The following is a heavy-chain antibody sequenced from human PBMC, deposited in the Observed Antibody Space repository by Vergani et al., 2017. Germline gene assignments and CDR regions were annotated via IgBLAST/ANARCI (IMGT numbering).Heavy chain of an antibody. V-gene: IGHV1-69*04. J-gene: IGHJ3*02. D-gene: IGHD2-15*01. CDR3: AREPASSRSLVGYCSGGSREGAFDI. CDR1: GGTFSSYA. CDR2: IIPILGIA. Sequence: QVQLVQSGAEVKKPGSSVKVSCKASGGTFSSYAISWVRQAPGQGLEWMGRIIPILGIANYAQKFQGRVTITADKSTSTAYMELSSLRSEDTAVYYCAREPASSRSLVGYCSGGSREGAFDIWGQGTMVTVSS.